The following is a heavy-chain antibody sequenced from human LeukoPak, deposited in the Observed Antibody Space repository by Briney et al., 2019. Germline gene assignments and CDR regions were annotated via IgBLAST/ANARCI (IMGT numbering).Heavy chain of an antibody. CDR2: INPSGGST. V-gene: IGHV1-46*01. D-gene: IGHD3-16*01. CDR3: ARGISGGDFFDY. Sequence: ASVKVSCKASGYTFTSYYLHWVRQAPGQGLEWMGIINPSGGSTTYTLKFQGRVTMTRDTSTSTVYMQLSSLRSEDTAVYYCARGISGGDFFDYWGQGTLVTVSS. J-gene: IGHJ4*02. CDR1: GYTFTSYY.